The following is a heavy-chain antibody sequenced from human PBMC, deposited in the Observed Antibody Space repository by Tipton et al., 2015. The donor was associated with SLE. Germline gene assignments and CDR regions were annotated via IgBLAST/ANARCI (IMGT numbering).Heavy chain of an antibody. CDR2: IGTAGDT. CDR1: GFTFSSYD. CDR3: ARDSLFDL. J-gene: IGHJ2*01. V-gene: IGHV3-13*01. Sequence: SLRLSCAASGFTFSSYDIHWVRQATGKGLEWVSTIGTAGDTYYPGSVKGRFTISRENAKNSLYLQMNSLRAGDTAVYYCARDSLFDLWGRGTLVTVSS.